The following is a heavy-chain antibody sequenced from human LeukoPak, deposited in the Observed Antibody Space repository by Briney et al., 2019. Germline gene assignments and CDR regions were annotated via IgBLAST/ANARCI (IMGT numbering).Heavy chain of an antibody. CDR2: IRYDGSNK. J-gene: IGHJ4*02. CDR1: GFTFSDSY. D-gene: IGHD3-22*01. CDR3: AKDGRGGDDSSGYSCDY. Sequence: GSLRLSCAASGFTFSDSYMTWVRQAPGKGLEWVAFIRYDGSNKYYADSVKGRFTISRDNSKNTLYLQMNSLRAEDTAVYYCAKDGRGGDDSSGYSCDYWGQGTLVTVSS. V-gene: IGHV3-30*02.